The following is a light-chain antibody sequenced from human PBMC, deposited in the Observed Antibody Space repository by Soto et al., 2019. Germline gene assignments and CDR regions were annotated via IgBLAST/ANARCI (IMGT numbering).Light chain of an antibody. Sequence: EIVLTQSAATLSLSPGERATLSCRASQSVSSYLAWYQQKPGQAPRLLIYDASNRATGIPARFSGSGSGTDFTLTISNLEPEDFTVYYCQQRSNWLTFGGGTKVDIK. CDR3: QQRSNWLT. CDR2: DAS. J-gene: IGKJ4*01. CDR1: QSVSSY. V-gene: IGKV3-11*01.